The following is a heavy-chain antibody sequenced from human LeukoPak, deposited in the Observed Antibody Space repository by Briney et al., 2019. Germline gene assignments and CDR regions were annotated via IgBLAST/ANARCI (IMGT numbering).Heavy chain of an antibody. CDR3: ARLPITMIVSEAFDI. CDR1: GYSFTNYW. D-gene: IGHD3-22*01. CDR2: IYPGDSDT. V-gene: IGHV5-51*01. Sequence: GESLKISCQGFGYSFTNYWIGWVRQMPGKGLEWMGIIYPGDSDTRYSPSFQGQVTISADKSISTAYLQWSSLKASDTAMYYCARLPITMIVSEAFDIWGQGTMVTVSS. J-gene: IGHJ3*02.